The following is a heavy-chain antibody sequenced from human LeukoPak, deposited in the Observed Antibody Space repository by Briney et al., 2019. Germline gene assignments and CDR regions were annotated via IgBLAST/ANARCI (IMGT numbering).Heavy chain of an antibody. V-gene: IGHV1-18*01. CDR1: GYTFSSYG. CDR2: ISAYNGNT. J-gene: IGHJ4*02. Sequence: GASVKVSCKASGYTFSSYGISWVRQAPGQGLEWMGWISAYNGNTNYAQKFQGRVTMTTDTSTSTAYMELRSLRSDDTAVYYCARDLHSSGWYFFDYWGQGTLVTVSS. D-gene: IGHD6-19*01. CDR3: ARDLHSSGWYFFDY.